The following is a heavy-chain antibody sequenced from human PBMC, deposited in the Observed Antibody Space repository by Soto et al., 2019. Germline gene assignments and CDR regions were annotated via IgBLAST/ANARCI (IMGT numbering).Heavy chain of an antibody. D-gene: IGHD3-3*01. Sequence: EVQLLESGGGLVQPGGSLRLSCAASGFTCSSYAMSWVRQAPGKGLEWVSAISGSGGSTYYADSVKGRFTISRDNSKNTLYLQMNSLRAEDTAVYYCAKDGVLRFLEWLLGAFDIWGQGTMVTVSS. CDR3: AKDGVLRFLEWLLGAFDI. CDR2: ISGSGGST. J-gene: IGHJ3*02. CDR1: GFTCSSYA. V-gene: IGHV3-23*01.